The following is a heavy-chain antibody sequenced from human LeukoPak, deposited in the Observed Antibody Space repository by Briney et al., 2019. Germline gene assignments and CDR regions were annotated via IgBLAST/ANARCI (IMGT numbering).Heavy chain of an antibody. V-gene: IGHV4-38-2*01. CDR1: GYSISSGYY. D-gene: IGHD3-10*01. CDR3: ARRGFGELLNYYYGMDV. J-gene: IGHJ6*04. CDR2: IYHSGST. Sequence: SETLSLTCAVSGYSISSGYYWGWIRQPPGKGLEWIGSIYHSGSTYYNPSLKSRVTISVDTSKNQFSLKLSSVTAADTAVYYCARRGFGELLNYYYGMDVWSKGTTVTVSS.